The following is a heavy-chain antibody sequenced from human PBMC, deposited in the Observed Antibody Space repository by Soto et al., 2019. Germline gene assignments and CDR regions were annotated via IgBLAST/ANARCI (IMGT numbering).Heavy chain of an antibody. V-gene: IGHV3-21*01. D-gene: IGHD1-26*01. Sequence: GSLGLYCLTSGFPITSYNMKWVGLAPGTGLEWVSSINGRSNYKYYSESVKGRFTISRDNAQNSLFLQMSRLGPEDTAVYYCVREDGVVGASSAFDSWGQGNLVTVCS. J-gene: IGHJ4*02. CDR2: INGRSNYK. CDR1: GFPITSYN. CDR3: VREDGVVGASSAFDS.